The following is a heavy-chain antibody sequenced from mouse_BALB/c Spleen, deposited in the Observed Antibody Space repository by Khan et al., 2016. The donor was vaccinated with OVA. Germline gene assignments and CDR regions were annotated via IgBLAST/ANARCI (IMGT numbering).Heavy chain of an antibody. J-gene: IGHJ2*01. V-gene: IGHV1S137*01. CDR2: ISTYYGDA. CDR1: GYTFTDYA. CDR3: ASGEGVSHFDY. D-gene: IGHD6-1*01. Sequence: VQLQESGAELVRPGVSVKISCKGSGYTFTDYAMHWVKQSHAKSLEWIGVISTYYGDASYNQKFKGKATMTVDKSSSTAYMELARLTSEDSAIYYCASGEGVSHFDYWGQGTTLTVSS.